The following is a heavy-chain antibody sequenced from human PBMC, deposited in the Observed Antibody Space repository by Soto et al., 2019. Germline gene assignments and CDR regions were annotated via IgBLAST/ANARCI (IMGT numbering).Heavy chain of an antibody. Sequence: LRLSCSASGFTFSSYAMSLVRQAPGKGLEWVSAISGSGGSTYYADSVKGRFTISRDNSKNTLYLQMNSLRAEDTAVYYCAKWVRGYSYGDDYWGQGTLVTVSS. CDR1: GFTFSSYA. CDR3: AKWVRGYSYGDDY. D-gene: IGHD5-18*01. V-gene: IGHV3-23*01. J-gene: IGHJ4*02. CDR2: ISGSGGST.